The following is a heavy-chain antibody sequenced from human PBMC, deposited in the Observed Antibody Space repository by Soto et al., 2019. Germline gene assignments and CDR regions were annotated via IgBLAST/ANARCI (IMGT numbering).Heavy chain of an antibody. J-gene: IGHJ5*02. CDR2: IHTAKGNT. CDR1: GYTFTNNV. D-gene: IGHD3-16*01. Sequence: QVPLVQSATEVKKPGASVQISCKASGYTFTNNVIHWVPQAPGQTLEWMGWIHTAKGNTKYSQKFEARVTLTRDTAASTAYMELNSLRSDDTAVYYGASVPIWTYTWNYARLNYLDPWGQGTLVTVSS. V-gene: IGHV1-3*04. CDR3: ASVPIWTYTWNYARLNYLDP.